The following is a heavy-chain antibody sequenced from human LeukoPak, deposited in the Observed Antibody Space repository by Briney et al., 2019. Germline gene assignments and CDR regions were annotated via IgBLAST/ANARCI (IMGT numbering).Heavy chain of an antibody. CDR3: ARASGYYSYYFDY. Sequence: GGSLRLSCAASGFTVSSNYMSWGRQAPGKGLEWGSVIYSGGSTYNADSVKGRFTISRDNSKNTLYLQMNSLRAEDTAVYYCARASGYYSYYFDYWGQGTLVTVSS. D-gene: IGHD3-3*01. CDR2: IYSGGST. J-gene: IGHJ4*02. V-gene: IGHV3-53*01. CDR1: GFTVSSNY.